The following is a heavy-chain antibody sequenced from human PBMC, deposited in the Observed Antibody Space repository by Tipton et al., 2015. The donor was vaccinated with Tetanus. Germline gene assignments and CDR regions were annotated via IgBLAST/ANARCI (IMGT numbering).Heavy chain of an antibody. Sequence: QLVQSGGEVKKPGESLKISCKGSGYIFNNYRIGWVRQKPGKGLEWMGIIYPGDSDTRYSPSFQGQVTISVDKSINTAYLQWSSLKASDTSMFYRARAHCTDGVCNFDFWGQGALVTVAS. CDR2: IYPGDSDT. CDR1: GYIFNNYR. CDR3: ARAHCTDGVCNFDF. D-gene: IGHD2-8*01. J-gene: IGHJ4*02. V-gene: IGHV5-51*01.